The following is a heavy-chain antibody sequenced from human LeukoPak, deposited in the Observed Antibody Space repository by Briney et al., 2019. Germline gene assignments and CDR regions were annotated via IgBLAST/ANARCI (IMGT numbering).Heavy chain of an antibody. CDR3: ATSSTLIVVVPTAIRDY. Sequence: GGSLRLSCAASGFAFSSYAMSWVRQAPGKGLEWVSTGNSDGDSTYYADSVKGRFTISRSNSRNTLYLQMSTLRAEDTAVYYCATSSTLIVVVPTAIRDYWGQGTLVTVSS. V-gene: IGHV3-23*01. D-gene: IGHD2-2*02. CDR1: GFAFSSYA. CDR2: GNSDGDST. J-gene: IGHJ4*02.